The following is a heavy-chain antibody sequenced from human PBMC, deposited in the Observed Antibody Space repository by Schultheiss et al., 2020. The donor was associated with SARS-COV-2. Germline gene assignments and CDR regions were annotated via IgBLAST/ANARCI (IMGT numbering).Heavy chain of an antibody. V-gene: IGHV4-34*01. CDR3: ARDSGTYYGSGSSNSENYYYYGMDV. Sequence: SQTLSLTCTVSGGSISSYYWSWIRQHPGKGLEWIGEINHSGSTNYNPSLKSRVTISVDTSKNQFSLKLSSVTAADTAVYYCARDSGTYYGSGSSNSENYYYYGMDVWGQGTTVTVSS. CDR1: GGSISSYY. D-gene: IGHD3-10*01. J-gene: IGHJ6*02. CDR2: INHSGST.